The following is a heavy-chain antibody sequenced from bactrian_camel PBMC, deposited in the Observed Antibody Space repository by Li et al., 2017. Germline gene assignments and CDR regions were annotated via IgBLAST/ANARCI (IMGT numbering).Heavy chain of an antibody. V-gene: IGHV3S35*01. J-gene: IGHJ4*01. D-gene: IGHD6*01. CDR2: INRDGGAT. Sequence: DVQLVESGGGLVQPGGSLRLSCAASGFTFNIDYMYWVRQAPGKEREGLAYINRDGGATYYVDSVKGRFTISQDNAKNTVSLQMDSLRPEDTAMYYCAADHGTSRSSCTVVAATQYWGQGTQVTVS. CDR1: GFTFNIDY. CDR3: AADHGTSRSSCTVVAATQY.